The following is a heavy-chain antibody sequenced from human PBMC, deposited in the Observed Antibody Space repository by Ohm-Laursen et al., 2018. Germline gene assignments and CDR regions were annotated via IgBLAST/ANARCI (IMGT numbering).Heavy chain of an antibody. D-gene: IGHD5-18*01. J-gene: IGHJ5*02. Sequence: SVKVSCKASGYTFTSYDINWVRQATGQGLEWMGWMNPNSGNTGYAQKFQGRVTMTRNASISTAYMELSSLRSEDTAVYYCARGLKRGYSYGYNWFDPWGQGTLVTVSS. CDR2: MNPNSGNT. CDR1: GYTFTSYD. V-gene: IGHV1-8*01. CDR3: ARGLKRGYSYGYNWFDP.